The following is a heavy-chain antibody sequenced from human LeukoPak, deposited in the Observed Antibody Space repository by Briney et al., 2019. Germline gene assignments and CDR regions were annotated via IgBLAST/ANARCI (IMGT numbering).Heavy chain of an antibody. CDR3: ARGGGFDAFDI. J-gene: IGHJ3*02. V-gene: IGHV4-34*01. CDR1: GGSFSGYY. D-gene: IGHD4-23*01. CDR2: INHSGST. Sequence: SETLSLTCAVYGGSFSGYYWSWIRQPPGKGLEWIGEINHSGSTNYNPSLKSRVTISVDTSKNKFSLKLSSVTAADTAVYYCARGGGFDAFDIWGQGTMVTVSS.